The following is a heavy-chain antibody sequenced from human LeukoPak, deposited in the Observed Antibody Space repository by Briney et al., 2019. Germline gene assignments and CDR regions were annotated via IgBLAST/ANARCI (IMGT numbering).Heavy chain of an antibody. CDR1: GGSISSSRYY. V-gene: IGHV4-61*02. D-gene: IGHD6-25*01. J-gene: IGHJ6*03. CDR2: IYSNGNT. Sequence: PSETLSLTCTVSGGSISSSRYYWSWIRQPAGKGLEWIGRIYSNGNTNYNPSLKSRVTISVDTSKNQFSLRLNSVTAADTAVYYCARERAAAPHFYYYYMDVWGKGTTVTISS. CDR3: ARERAAAPHFYYYYMDV.